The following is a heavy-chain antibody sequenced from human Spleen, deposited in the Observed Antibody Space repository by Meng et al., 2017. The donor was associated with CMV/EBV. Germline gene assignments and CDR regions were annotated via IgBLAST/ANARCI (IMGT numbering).Heavy chain of an antibody. CDR3: ARDRLSPYYDFGSASYARIHGVDV. Sequence: GESLKISCAASGFTFRSYWMHWVRQAPGKGLVWVSRISSDGSSTNYADSVKGRFTISRDNTKNTLYLQMNSLRAEDTAVYYCARDRLSPYYDFGSASYARIHGVDVWGQGTTVTVSS. CDR2: ISSDGSST. D-gene: IGHD3-3*01. CDR1: GFTFRSYW. J-gene: IGHJ6*02. V-gene: IGHV3-74*01.